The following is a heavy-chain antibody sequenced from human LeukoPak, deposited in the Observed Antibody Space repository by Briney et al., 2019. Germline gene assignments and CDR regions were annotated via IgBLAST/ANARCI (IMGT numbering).Heavy chain of an antibody. CDR2: ISGSGGST. CDR3: AKDPDSRDTYYDILTGYQEDY. J-gene: IGHJ4*02. V-gene: IGHV3-23*01. CDR1: GFTFSSYA. Sequence: GGSLRLSCAASGFTFSSYAMSWVRQAPGKGLEWVSAISGSGGSTYYADSVKGRFTISRDNSKNTLYLQMNSLRAEDTAVYYCAKDPDSRDTYYDILTGYQEDYWGQGTLATVSS. D-gene: IGHD3-9*01.